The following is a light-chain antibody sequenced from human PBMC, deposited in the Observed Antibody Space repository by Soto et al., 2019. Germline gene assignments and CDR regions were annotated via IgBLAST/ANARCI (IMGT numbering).Light chain of an antibody. J-gene: IGLJ2*01. CDR2: EVS. CDR3: SSYTTRNTVI. Sequence: QSALTQPPSASGSPGQSVTISCTGTSSDVGGYNYVSWYQQHPGKAPKLMIYEVSKRPSGVPDRFSGSKSGNTASLTISGLRAEDEADYYCSSYTTRNTVIFGGGTKVTVL. CDR1: SSDVGGYNY. V-gene: IGLV2-8*01.